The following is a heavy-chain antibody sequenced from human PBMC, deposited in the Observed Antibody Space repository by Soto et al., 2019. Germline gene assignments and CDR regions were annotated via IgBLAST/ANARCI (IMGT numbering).Heavy chain of an antibody. CDR3: AREREELASTQDYYYYYMDV. CDR1: GGTISSSNW. Sequence: PSETLSLTCAVSGGTISSSNWWSWVRQPPGKGQEWIGDIYHSGSTNYNPSLKSRVTISVDTSKNQFSLKLSSVTAADTAVYYCAREREELASTQDYYYYYMDVWGKGTTVTVSS. J-gene: IGHJ6*03. CDR2: IYHSGST. V-gene: IGHV4-4*02. D-gene: IGHD1-26*01.